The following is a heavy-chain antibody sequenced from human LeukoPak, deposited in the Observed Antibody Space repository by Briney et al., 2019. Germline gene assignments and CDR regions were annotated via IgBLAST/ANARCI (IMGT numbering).Heavy chain of an antibody. J-gene: IGHJ4*02. CDR1: GDSLSSNIAA. D-gene: IGHD3-10*01. V-gene: IGHV6-1*01. Sequence: SQTLSLTCAISGDSLSSNIAAWNWIRQSPSRGLEWLGRTYYRSKWQTEYAVSLKSRLTITPDTSKNQFSLHLNSVTPEDTAVYYCARDVGSGADYWGQGTLVTVSS. CDR2: TYYRSKWQT. CDR3: ARDVGSGADY.